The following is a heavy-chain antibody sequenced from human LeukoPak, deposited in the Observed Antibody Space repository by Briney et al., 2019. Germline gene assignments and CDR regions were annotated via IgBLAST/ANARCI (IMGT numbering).Heavy chain of an antibody. D-gene: IGHD6-13*01. V-gene: IGHV4-59*01. CDR2: IYYSGST. Sequence: SETLSLTCAVYGGSFSGYYWSWIRQPPGKGLEWIGYIYYSGSTNYNSSLKSRVTISVDTSKNQFSLKLSSVTAADTAVYYCARTTEAHSWRTRYYDYYMDVWGKGTTVTVSS. J-gene: IGHJ6*03. CDR1: GGSFSGYY. CDR3: ARTTEAHSWRTRYYDYYMDV.